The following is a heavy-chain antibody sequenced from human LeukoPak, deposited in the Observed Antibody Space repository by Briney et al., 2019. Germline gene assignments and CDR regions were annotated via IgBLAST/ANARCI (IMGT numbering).Heavy chain of an antibody. CDR1: GYSISSGYY. CDR3: ARVFLYYYYYMDV. V-gene: IGHV4-38-2*02. D-gene: IGHD3-3*01. Sequence: SETLSLTCSVTGYSISSGYYWGWIRQPPGKGLEWIGGVFHSGSTHYNPSLKSRATISVDTSKNQFSLKLNSVSAADTAVYYCARVFLYYYYYMDVWGKGTSVTVSS. J-gene: IGHJ6*03. CDR2: VFHSGST.